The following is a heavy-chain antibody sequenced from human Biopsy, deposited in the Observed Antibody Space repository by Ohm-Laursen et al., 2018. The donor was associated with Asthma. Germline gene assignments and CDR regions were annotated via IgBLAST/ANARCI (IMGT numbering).Heavy chain of an antibody. J-gene: IGHJ4*02. CDR2: ISWNSGSI. CDR1: GFTFDDYG. D-gene: IGHD2-21*01. V-gene: IGHV3-9*01. CDR3: AKAALGDIGKDY. Sequence: SLRLSRAAPGFTFDDYGMHWVRQAPGKGLEWVSGISWNSGSIGYADSVKGRFTISRDNAKNCLYLQMNSLRVEDTALYYCAKAALGDIGKDYWGQGTLVTVSS.